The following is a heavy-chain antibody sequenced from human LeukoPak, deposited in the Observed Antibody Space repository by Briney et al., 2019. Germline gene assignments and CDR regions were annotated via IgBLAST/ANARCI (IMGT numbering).Heavy chain of an antibody. V-gene: IGHV3-30*03. Sequence: GGSLRLSCAASGFTFSSYGMHWVRQAPGKGLEWVAVISYDGSNKYYADSVKGRFTISRDNSKNTLYLQMNSLRAEDTAVYYCARDLYYYDSSGYPKGYYYYYGMDVWGQGTTVTVSS. J-gene: IGHJ6*02. CDR2: ISYDGSNK. CDR3: ARDLYYYDSSGYPKGYYYYYGMDV. CDR1: GFTFSSYG. D-gene: IGHD3-22*01.